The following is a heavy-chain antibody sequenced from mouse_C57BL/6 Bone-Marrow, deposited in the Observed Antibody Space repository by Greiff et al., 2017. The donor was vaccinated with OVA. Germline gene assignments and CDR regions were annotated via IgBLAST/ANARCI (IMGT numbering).Heavy chain of an antibody. Sequence: EVQLQQSGPELVKPGASVKISCKASGYSFTGYYMNWVKQSPEKSLEWIGEINPSTGGTTYNQKFKAKATLTVDKSSSTAYMQLKSLTSEDSAVYYCARARFDYWGQGTTLTVSS. CDR1: GYSFTGYY. D-gene: IGHD3-1*01. CDR2: INPSTGGT. V-gene: IGHV1-42*01. J-gene: IGHJ2*01. CDR3: ARARFDY.